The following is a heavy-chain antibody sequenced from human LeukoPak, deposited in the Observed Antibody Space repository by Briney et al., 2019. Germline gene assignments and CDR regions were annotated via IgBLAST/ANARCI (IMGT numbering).Heavy chain of an antibody. Sequence: PGGSLRLSCAASGFTFSSYAMSWVRQAPGKGLEWVSAISGSGGSTYCADSVKGRFTISRDNSKNTLYLQMNSLRAEDTAVYYCAGSPYYYGSGSYYGDWGQGTLVTVSS. J-gene: IGHJ4*02. D-gene: IGHD3-10*01. CDR2: ISGSGGST. CDR1: GFTFSSYA. CDR3: AGSPYYYGSGSYYGD. V-gene: IGHV3-23*01.